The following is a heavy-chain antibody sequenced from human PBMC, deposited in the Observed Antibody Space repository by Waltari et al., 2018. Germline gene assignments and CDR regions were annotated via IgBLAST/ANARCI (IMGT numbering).Heavy chain of an antibody. V-gene: IGHV3-30*02. CDR2: IRFDGIEE. Sequence: QVQLVESGGGVVQPGGSLRLSGAASGFSFNRYGMHWVRQAPGKGLEWVAIIRFDGIEEYYSDSVQGRFTISRDTSKNTLYLQMNSLRPEDTAIYYCARDLRDHYFDYWGQGTLVTVSS. J-gene: IGHJ4*02. D-gene: IGHD2-21*01. CDR3: ARDLRDHYFDY. CDR1: GFSFNRYG.